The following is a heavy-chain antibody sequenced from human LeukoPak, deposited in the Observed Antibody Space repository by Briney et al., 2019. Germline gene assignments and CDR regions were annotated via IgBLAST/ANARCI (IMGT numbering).Heavy chain of an antibody. J-gene: IGHJ5*02. Sequence: ASVKVSCKASGHTFTGYYMHWVRQAPGQGLEWMGWINPNSGGTNYAQKFQGRVTMTRDTSISTAYMELSRLRSDDTAVYYCARDPLGAYYYDSSGYYSGLNWFDPWGQGTLVTVSS. CDR2: INPNSGGT. CDR1: GHTFTGYY. D-gene: IGHD3-22*01. CDR3: ARDPLGAYYYDSSGYYSGLNWFDP. V-gene: IGHV1-2*02.